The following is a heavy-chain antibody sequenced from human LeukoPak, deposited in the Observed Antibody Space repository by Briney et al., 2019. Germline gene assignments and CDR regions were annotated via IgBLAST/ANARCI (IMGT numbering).Heavy chain of an antibody. D-gene: IGHD3-10*01. J-gene: IGHJ3*02. Sequence: GGSLRPSCAASGFTFSSYAMSWVRQAPGKGLEWVSAISGSGGSTCYADSVKGRCTISRDNSKNTLYLQMNSLRAEDTAVYYCASRGRAFDIWGQGTMVTVSS. CDR3: ASRGRAFDI. V-gene: IGHV3-23*01. CDR1: GFTFSSYA. CDR2: ISGSGGST.